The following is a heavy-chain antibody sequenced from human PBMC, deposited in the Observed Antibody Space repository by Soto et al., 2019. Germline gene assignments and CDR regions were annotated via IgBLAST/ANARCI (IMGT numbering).Heavy chain of an antibody. V-gene: IGHV4-34*01. Sequence: SETLSLTCAVYGGSFSGYYWSWIRQPPGKGLEWIGEINHSGSTNYNPSLKSRVTISVDTSKNQFSLKLSSVTAADTAVYYCARVRRSIAARPGWFDPWGQGTLVTVSS. CDR2: INHSGST. D-gene: IGHD6-6*01. CDR3: ARVRRSIAARPGWFDP. CDR1: GGSFSGYY. J-gene: IGHJ5*02.